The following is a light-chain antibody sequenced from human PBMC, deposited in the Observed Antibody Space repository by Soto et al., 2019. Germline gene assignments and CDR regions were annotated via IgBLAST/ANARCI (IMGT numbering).Light chain of an antibody. Sequence: QSVLTQSPSASASLGASVKLTCTLSSGHSSYAIAWHQQQPEKGPRYLMKLNSDGSHSKGDGIPDRFSGCSSGAERYLTISSLQSEDEADYYCQTWGTGIRVFGGGTKLTVL. CDR1: SGHSSYA. J-gene: IGLJ2*01. CDR2: LNSDGSH. V-gene: IGLV4-69*02. CDR3: QTWGTGIRV.